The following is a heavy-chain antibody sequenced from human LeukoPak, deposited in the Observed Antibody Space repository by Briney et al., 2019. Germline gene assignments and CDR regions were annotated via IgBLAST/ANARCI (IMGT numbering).Heavy chain of an antibody. Sequence: GWSLRLSCAASGFTFSSNAMHWVRQAPGKGLEWVAVISYDGSNKYYADSVKGRFTISRDNSQNTLYLQMNSLRAEDTAVYYCAKDRTLDYWGQGTLVTVSS. J-gene: IGHJ4*02. CDR3: AKDRTLDY. V-gene: IGHV3-30*04. CDR2: ISYDGSNK. D-gene: IGHD2-15*01. CDR1: GFTFSSNA.